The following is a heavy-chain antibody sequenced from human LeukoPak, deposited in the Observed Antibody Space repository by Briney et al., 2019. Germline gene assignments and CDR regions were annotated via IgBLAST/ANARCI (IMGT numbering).Heavy chain of an antibody. D-gene: IGHD3-10*01. Sequence: GASVKVSCKASGYAFTSYDINWVRQATGQGLEWMGWMNPNSGNTGYAQKFQGRVTMTRNTSISTAYMELSSLRSEDTAVYYCARGSPDYYGSGGFWGQGTLVSVSS. CDR1: GYAFTSYD. V-gene: IGHV1-8*01. CDR2: MNPNSGNT. CDR3: ARGSPDYYGSGGF. J-gene: IGHJ4*02.